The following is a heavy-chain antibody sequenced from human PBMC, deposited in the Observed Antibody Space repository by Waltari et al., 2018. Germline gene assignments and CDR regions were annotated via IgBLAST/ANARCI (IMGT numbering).Heavy chain of an antibody. CDR3: ARHQRRGLRGLDV. J-gene: IGHJ4*02. Sequence: QLQLKQWGTGLLRPAETRSLKCAVYGVTLTGYYWTWVRQSPGKGLEWIGEMDNRGVTNINLSLMSRVFMSVDTSDKQLSLKLRSVTAADTALYYCARHQRRGLRGLDVWGQGTQVAVSS. CDR1: GVTLTGYY. V-gene: IGHV4-34*01. CDR2: MDNRGVT. D-gene: IGHD1-26*01.